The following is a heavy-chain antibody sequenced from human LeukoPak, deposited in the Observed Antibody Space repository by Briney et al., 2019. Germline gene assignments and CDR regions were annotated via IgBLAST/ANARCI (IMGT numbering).Heavy chain of an antibody. D-gene: IGHD3-16*01. CDR3: ARWGTPYYYYYMDV. Sequence: PSETLSLTCAVYGGSFSGYYWSWIRQPPGKGLEWIGEINHSGSTNYNPSLKSRVTISVDTSKNQFSLKLSSVTAADTAVYYCARWGTPYYYYYMDVWGKGTTVTISS. CDR2: INHSGST. CDR1: GGSFSGYY. V-gene: IGHV4-34*01. J-gene: IGHJ6*03.